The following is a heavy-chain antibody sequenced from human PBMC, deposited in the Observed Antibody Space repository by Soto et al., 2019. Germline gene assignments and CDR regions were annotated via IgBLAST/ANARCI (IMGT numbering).Heavy chain of an antibody. D-gene: IGHD3-22*01. Sequence: QVQLVESGGGVVQPGRSLRLSCAASGFTFSSYGMHWVRQAPGKGLEWVAVISYDGSNKYYADSVKGRFTISRDNSKNTLYLQMHSLRAEDTAVYYCARTPDHYDSSGYHHDMDVWGQGTTVTVSS. CDR2: ISYDGSNK. CDR1: GFTFSSYG. CDR3: ARTPDHYDSSGYHHDMDV. V-gene: IGHV3-30*03. J-gene: IGHJ6*02.